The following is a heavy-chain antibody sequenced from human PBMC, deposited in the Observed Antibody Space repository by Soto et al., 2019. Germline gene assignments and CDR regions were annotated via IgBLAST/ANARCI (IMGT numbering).Heavy chain of an antibody. V-gene: IGHV4-31*03. J-gene: IGHJ4*02. Sequence: TLSLTCTVSGGSISSGGYYWSWIRQHPGKGLEWIGYIYYSGSTYYNPSLKSRVTISVDTSKNQFSLKLSSVTAADTAVYYCARAGGASGFDYWGQGTLVTVSS. CDR3: ARAGGASGFDY. CDR2: IYYSGST. D-gene: IGHD3-10*01. CDR1: GGSISSGGYY.